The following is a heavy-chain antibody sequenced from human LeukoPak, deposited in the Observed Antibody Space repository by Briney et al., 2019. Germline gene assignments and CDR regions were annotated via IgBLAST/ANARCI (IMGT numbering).Heavy chain of an antibody. Sequence: ASGPTLVNPTETLTLTCTVSGFSLSNARMGVSWIRQPPGKALEWLAHIFSNDEKSYSTSLKSRLTISKDTTKSQVVLTMTNMDPVDTVTYYCARIPIDFWSGRYYFDYWGQGTLVTVSS. J-gene: IGHJ4*02. V-gene: IGHV2-26*01. CDR2: IFSNDEK. D-gene: IGHD3-3*01. CDR1: GFSLSNARMG. CDR3: ARIPIDFWSGRYYFDY.